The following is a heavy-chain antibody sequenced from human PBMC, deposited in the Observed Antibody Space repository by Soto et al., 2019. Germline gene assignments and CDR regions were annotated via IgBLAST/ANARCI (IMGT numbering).Heavy chain of an antibody. CDR2: ISSSSSYI. V-gene: IGHV3-21*01. Sequence: PGGSLRLSCAASGFTFSDYAMSWVRQPPGKGLEWVSSISSSSSYIYYADSVKGRFTISRDNAKNSLYLQMNSLRAEDTAVYYCARDSAESLLWFGEHYYYYGMDVWGQGTTVTVSS. D-gene: IGHD3-10*01. CDR1: GFTFSDYA. J-gene: IGHJ6*02. CDR3: ARDSAESLLWFGEHYYYYGMDV.